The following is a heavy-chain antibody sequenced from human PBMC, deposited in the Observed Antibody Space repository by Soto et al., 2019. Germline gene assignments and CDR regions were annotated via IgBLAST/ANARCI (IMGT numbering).Heavy chain of an antibody. CDR1: GFTFSSYG. CDR2: ISYDGSNK. D-gene: IGHD1-26*01. V-gene: IGHV3-30*18. CDR3: AKSTGSGSYQYYFDY. J-gene: IGHJ4*02. Sequence: GGSLRLSCAASGFTFSSYGMHWVRQAPGKGLEWVAVISYDGSNKYYADSVKGRFTISRDNSRNTLYLQMNSLSAEDTAVYYCAKSTGSGSYQYYFDYWGQGTLVTVSS.